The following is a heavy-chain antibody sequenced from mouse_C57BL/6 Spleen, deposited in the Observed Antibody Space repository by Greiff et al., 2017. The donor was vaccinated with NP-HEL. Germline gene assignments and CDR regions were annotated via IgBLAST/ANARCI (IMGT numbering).Heavy chain of an antibody. Sequence: EVKVVESGGGLVKPGGSLKLSCAASGFTFSSYTMSWVRQTPEKRLEWVATISGGGGNSSDPDSVQDRFTSSRENAKNALYLRMSSLRSEDTALCYCARREGTGYFGVWGTGTTVTVSS. CDR2: ISGGGGNS. CDR1: GFTFSSYT. V-gene: IGHV5-9*01. D-gene: IGHD2-14*01. J-gene: IGHJ1*03. CDR3: ARREGTGYFGV.